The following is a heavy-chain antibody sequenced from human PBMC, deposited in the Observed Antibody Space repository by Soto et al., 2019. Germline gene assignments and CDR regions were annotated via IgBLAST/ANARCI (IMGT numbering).Heavy chain of an antibody. CDR3: AKDYSSGWLDY. Sequence: SLRLSCAASGFTFSSYGMHWVRQAPGKGLEWVAVISYDGSNKYYADSVKGRFTISRDNSKNTLYLQMNSLRAEDTAVYYCAKDYSSGWLDYWGQGTLVTVSS. J-gene: IGHJ4*02. CDR2: ISYDGSNK. V-gene: IGHV3-30*18. CDR1: GFTFSSYG. D-gene: IGHD6-19*01.